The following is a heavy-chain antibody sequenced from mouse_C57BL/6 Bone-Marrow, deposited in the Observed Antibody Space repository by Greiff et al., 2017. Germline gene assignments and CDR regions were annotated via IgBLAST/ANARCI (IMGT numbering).Heavy chain of an antibody. D-gene: IGHD2-3*01. CDR1: GYTFTDYY. Sequence: VQLQQSGPELVKPGASVKISCKASGYTFTDYYMNWVKQSHGKSLEWIGDINPNNGGTSYNQKFKGKATLTVDKSSSTAYMELRSLTSEDSAVYYCAREGDGYYYAIDYWGQGTSVTVSS. J-gene: IGHJ4*01. V-gene: IGHV1-26*01. CDR3: AREGDGYYYAIDY. CDR2: INPNNGGT.